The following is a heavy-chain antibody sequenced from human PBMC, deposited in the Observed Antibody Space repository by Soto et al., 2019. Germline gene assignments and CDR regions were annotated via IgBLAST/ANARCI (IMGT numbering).Heavy chain of an antibody. V-gene: IGHV4-59*01. CDR1: GGSISSYY. D-gene: IGHD6-13*01. CDR3: AKGGSSKFDP. CDR2: IYYTGNT. J-gene: IGHJ5*02. Sequence: PSETLSLTCTVSGGSISSYYWSWIRQPPGKGLEWIGYIYYTGNTNYSPSLKSRVTISVDMSKNHFSLKLTSVTAADTAVYYCAKGGSSKFDPWGQGMLVTVS.